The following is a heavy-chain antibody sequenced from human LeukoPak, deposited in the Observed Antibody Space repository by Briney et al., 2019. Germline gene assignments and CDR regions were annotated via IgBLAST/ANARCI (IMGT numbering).Heavy chain of an antibody. D-gene: IGHD1-26*01. CDR3: ARDGSYYAY. Sequence: SETLSLTCTVSGGSITNYYWTWIRQPPGKGLEWIGYIYSSGTTNYNPSLKSRVTMSVDTPKNQFSLKLSSVTAADTAMYYCARDGSYYAYWGQGILVTVSS. J-gene: IGHJ4*02. CDR2: IYSSGTT. V-gene: IGHV4-59*01. CDR1: GGSITNYY.